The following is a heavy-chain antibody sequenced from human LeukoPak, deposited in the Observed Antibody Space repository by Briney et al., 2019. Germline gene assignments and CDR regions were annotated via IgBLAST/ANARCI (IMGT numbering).Heavy chain of an antibody. D-gene: IGHD3-3*01. CDR1: GGSMTRYY. CDR2: IYYRGST. J-gene: IGHJ3*02. V-gene: IGHV4-59*12. CDR3: ARPGIGGAFDI. Sequence: PSETLSLTCSVSGGSMTRYYWSWIRQPPGKGLEWIGYIYYRGSTNYNPSLESRVTISVDTSKNQFSLNLRSVTAADTAVYYCARPGIGGAFDIWGQGTMVTVSS.